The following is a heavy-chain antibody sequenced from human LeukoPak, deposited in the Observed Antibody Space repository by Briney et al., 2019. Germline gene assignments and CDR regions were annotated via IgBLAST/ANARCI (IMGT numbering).Heavy chain of an antibody. CDR2: ISPSGGST. Sequence: ASVKVSCKASGYTFTDYSMHWVRQAPGQGPEWMGVISPSGGSTTYAQKFQGRVTLTRDMSTSTDYLELSSLRSEDTAVYYCARDSSGYDRVDAFDIWGQGTMVTVSS. J-gene: IGHJ3*02. V-gene: IGHV1-46*01. CDR1: GYTFTDYS. D-gene: IGHD3-22*01. CDR3: ARDSSGYDRVDAFDI.